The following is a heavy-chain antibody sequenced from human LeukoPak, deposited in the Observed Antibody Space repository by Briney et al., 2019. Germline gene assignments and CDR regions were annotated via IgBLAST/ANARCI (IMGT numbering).Heavy chain of an antibody. D-gene: IGHD3-22*01. CDR3: ARDYYDSSGYYGPDY. J-gene: IGHJ4*02. CDR1: GGSFSGYY. V-gene: IGHV4-34*01. Sequence: SETLSLTCAVYGGSFSGYYWSWIRQPPGKGLEWSGEINHSGSTNYNPYLKSRVTISVDTSKNQFSLKLSSVTAEDTAVYYCARDYYDSSGYYGPDYWGQGTLVTVSS. CDR2: INHSGST.